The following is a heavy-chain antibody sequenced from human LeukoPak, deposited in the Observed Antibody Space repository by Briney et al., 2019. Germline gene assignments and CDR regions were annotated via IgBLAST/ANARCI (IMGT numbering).Heavy chain of an antibody. D-gene: IGHD2-21*01. Sequence: ASVKVSCKASGYTFTGYYMHWVRQAPGQGLEWLGWINSNSGGTNYGQKFQGRVTVTRDTSINTAYMELSRLTSDDTAVYYCAKDLYGDGGYCFEYWGQGTLVTVSS. V-gene: IGHV1-2*02. CDR3: AKDLYGDGGYCFEY. CDR2: INSNSGGT. CDR1: GYTFTGYY. J-gene: IGHJ4*02.